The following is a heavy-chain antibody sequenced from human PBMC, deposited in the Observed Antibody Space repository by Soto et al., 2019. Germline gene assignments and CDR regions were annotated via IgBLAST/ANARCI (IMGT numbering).Heavy chain of an antibody. CDR2: IIPIFGSA. D-gene: IGHD6-13*01. CDR3: ARDLAGIAAAGNMDV. CDR1: GGTFNSYI. J-gene: IGHJ6*02. V-gene: IGHV1-69*13. Sequence: SVKVSCKTSGGTFNSYIITWVRQAPGQGLEWMGGIIPIFGSADYAQKLQGRVTITADESTSTAYMELSSLRSEDTAVYYCARDLAGIAAAGNMDVWGQGTTVTVS.